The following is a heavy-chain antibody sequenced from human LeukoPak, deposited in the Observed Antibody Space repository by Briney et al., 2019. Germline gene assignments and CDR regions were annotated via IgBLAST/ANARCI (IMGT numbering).Heavy chain of an antibody. J-gene: IGHJ3*01. CDR1: GGSLSGHY. Sequence: LETLSLTCTVSGGSLSGHYWSWIRQPPGKRLEWIGYVSYTGRTKYNPSLQSRVTISIDTSKSQFSLKLTSVTSADTAVYSCARLLDNDSSGDPDTFDVWGQGTTVIVSS. CDR2: VSYTGRT. D-gene: IGHD3-22*01. V-gene: IGHV4-59*11. CDR3: ARLLDNDSSGDPDTFDV.